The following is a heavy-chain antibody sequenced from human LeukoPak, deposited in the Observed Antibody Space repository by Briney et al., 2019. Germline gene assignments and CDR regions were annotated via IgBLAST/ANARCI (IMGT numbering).Heavy chain of an antibody. J-gene: IGHJ5*02. CDR1: GYTFTSYG. D-gene: IGHD5-12*01. CDR3: ARDRPIVATIVNHPNWFDP. CDR2: ISAYNGNT. Sequence: ASVKVSCKASGYTFTSYGISWVRQAPGQGLEWMGWISAYNGNTNYAQKLQGRVTMTTDTSTSTAYMELRSLRSDDTAVYYCARDRPIVATIVNHPNWFDPWGQGTLVTVSS. V-gene: IGHV1-18*01.